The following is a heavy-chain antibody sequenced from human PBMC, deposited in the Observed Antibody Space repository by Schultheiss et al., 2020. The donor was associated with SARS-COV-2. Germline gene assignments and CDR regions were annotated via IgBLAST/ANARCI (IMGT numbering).Heavy chain of an antibody. CDR1: GYTFTGYY. D-gene: IGHD2-8*01. J-gene: IGHJ4*02. Sequence: ASVKVSCKASGYTFTGYYMHWVRQAPGQGLEWMGWMNPNSGNTGYAQKFQGRVTMTRNTSISTAYMELNSLRAEDTAVYYCARPVMVYATNGGGYFDYWGQGTLVTVSS. CDR3: ARPVMVYATNGGGYFDY. CDR2: MNPNSGNT. V-gene: IGHV1-8*02.